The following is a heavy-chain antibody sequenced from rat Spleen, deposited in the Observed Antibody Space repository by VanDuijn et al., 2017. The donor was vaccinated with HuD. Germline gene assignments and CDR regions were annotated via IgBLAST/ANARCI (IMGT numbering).Heavy chain of an antibody. Sequence: QVQLTESGPGLVQPSATLSLTCTVSGFSLTSYSVSWVRQPPGKGLEWIAAISSGGSTYYNSALKSRLSISRDTSKSQVFLKMNSLQTEDTAMYFCARLTIGSWGQGVMVTVSS. CDR2: ISSGGST. CDR1: GFSLTSYS. J-gene: IGHJ2*01. V-gene: IGHV2-6*01. CDR3: ARLTIGS. D-gene: IGHD1-3*01.